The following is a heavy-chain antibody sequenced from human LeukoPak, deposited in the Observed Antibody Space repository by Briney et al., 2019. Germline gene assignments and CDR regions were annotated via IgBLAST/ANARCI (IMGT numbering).Heavy chain of an antibody. CDR2: TSSSGDRT. CDR3: ARDIYGDYGGVDY. J-gene: IGHJ4*02. CDR1: GFSLSSHA. Sequence: GGSLRLSYAASGFSLSSHAMSWVRQAPGKGLEWVSSTSSSGDRTYYADSVKGRLTISRDNPKNTLLLQMNSLRAEDTAIYYCARDIYGDYGGVDYWGQGILVTVSS. D-gene: IGHD4-17*01. V-gene: IGHV3-23*01.